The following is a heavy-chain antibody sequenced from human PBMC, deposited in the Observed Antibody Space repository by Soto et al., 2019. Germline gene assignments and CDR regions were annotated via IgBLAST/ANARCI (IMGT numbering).Heavy chain of an antibody. CDR2: MYFSGTT. V-gene: IGHV4-59*01. D-gene: IGHD1-1*01. J-gene: IGHJ5*02. CDR1: GGSIRSSY. CDR3: ARAAKTGGNWFDP. Sequence: SATLSLTCTVSGGSIRSSYWTWIRQPPGKGLEWIGNMYFSGTTNFNPSLKSRITMSVDTSKNQFSLKRSSVTAADTAVYYCARAAKTGGNWFDPCGQGTLVTVSS.